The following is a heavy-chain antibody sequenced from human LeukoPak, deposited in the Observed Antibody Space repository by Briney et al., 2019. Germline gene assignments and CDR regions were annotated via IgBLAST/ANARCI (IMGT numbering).Heavy chain of an antibody. Sequence: GGSLRLSCAASGFSINDAWMSWVRQAPGKGLEWVSTISGSGDSTWYADSVQGRFTISRDNSKYTLYLQMNSLRTEDTAIYYCAKDMTTATLFDYWGQGTLVTVSS. CDR3: AKDMTTATLFDY. D-gene: IGHD1-14*01. J-gene: IGHJ4*02. CDR1: GFSINDAW. CDR2: ISGSGDST. V-gene: IGHV3-23*01.